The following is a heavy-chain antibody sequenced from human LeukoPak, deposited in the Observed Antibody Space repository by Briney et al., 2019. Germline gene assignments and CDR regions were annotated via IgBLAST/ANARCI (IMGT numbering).Heavy chain of an antibody. CDR3: ALSQNVDTTMAFDY. V-gene: IGHV4-34*01. CDR1: GRSFTAYY. J-gene: IGHJ4*02. Sequence: SETLSLTCPLVGRSFTAYYSSCIRQPPGKGLEWIGEVNHSGNTNYNPSLKSRVTISLDTSKNQFSLKLSSVTAADTAVYYCALSQNVDTTMAFDYWGQGTLVTVSS. CDR2: VNHSGNT. D-gene: IGHD5-18*01.